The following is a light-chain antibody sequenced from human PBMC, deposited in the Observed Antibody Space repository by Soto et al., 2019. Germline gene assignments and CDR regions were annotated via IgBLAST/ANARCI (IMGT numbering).Light chain of an antibody. CDR2: GAS. CDR1: QSVSSN. J-gene: IGKJ1*01. V-gene: IGKV3-15*01. Sequence: EIVMTPSPATLSVSPGERTTLSRRASQSVSSNLAWYQQKPGQAPRLLIYGASTRATGIPARFSGSGSGTEFTLTISSMQSEDFAVYYCQQYNNWPRTFGQGTQVDIK. CDR3: QQYNNWPRT.